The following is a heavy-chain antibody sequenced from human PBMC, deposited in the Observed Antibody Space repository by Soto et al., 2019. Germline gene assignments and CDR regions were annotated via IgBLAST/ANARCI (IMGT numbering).Heavy chain of an antibody. J-gene: IGHJ3*01. CDR2: IDYRGSS. CDR3: ARVRARFSRSAFDV. V-gene: IGHV4-34*01. CDR1: GGSFTTYY. Sequence: QLQLQQWGAGLLKPSETLSLTCAVYGGSFTTYYWSWIRQSPGKGLEWIGEIDYRGSSNYNPSLKSRVTISVDKSKNQFSLKLTSMTAADTAVYYCARVRARFSRSAFDVWGQGTMVAVSS. D-gene: IGHD3-10*01.